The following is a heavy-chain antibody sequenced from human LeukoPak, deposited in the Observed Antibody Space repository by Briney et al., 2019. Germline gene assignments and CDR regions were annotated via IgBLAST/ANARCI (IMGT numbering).Heavy chain of an antibody. Sequence: ASVKVSCKAPGYTFINYYIHWVRQAPGQGLEWMGLINPGGGSTTYSQKFQGRVTMTRDTSTSTVYMELNNLRSEDTALYYCARARTGDSDYWGQGTLVTVSS. V-gene: IGHV1-46*01. J-gene: IGHJ4*02. D-gene: IGHD7-27*01. CDR2: INPGGGST. CDR1: GYTFINYY. CDR3: ARARTGDSDY.